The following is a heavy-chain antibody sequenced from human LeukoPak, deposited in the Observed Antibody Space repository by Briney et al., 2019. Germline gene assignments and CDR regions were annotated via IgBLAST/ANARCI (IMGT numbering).Heavy chain of an antibody. D-gene: IGHD2-2*01. V-gene: IGHV1-69*13. Sequence: GASVKVSCTASGGTFSSYAISWVRQAPGQGLEWMGGIIPIFGTANYAQKFQGRVTITADESTSTAYMELSSLRSEDTAVYYCATPFRYQRSYYYYGMDVWGQGTTVTVSS. CDR1: GGTFSSYA. CDR2: IIPIFGTA. CDR3: ATPFRYQRSYYYYGMDV. J-gene: IGHJ6*02.